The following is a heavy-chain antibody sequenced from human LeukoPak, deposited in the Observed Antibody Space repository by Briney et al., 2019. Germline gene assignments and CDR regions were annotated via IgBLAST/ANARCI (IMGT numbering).Heavy chain of an antibody. CDR1: GGTFSRYA. V-gene: IGHV1-69*06. D-gene: IGHD6-19*01. CDR3: ARGRGRYSSGWYPYYYYGMDV. CDR2: IIPIFGTA. J-gene: IGHJ6*04. Sequence: GSSVKVSCKASGGTFSRYAISWVRQAPGQGLEWMGGIIPIFGTANYAQKFQGRVTITADKSTSTAYMEMSSLRSEDTAVDYCARGRGRYSSGWYPYYYYGMDVWGKGTTVTVSS.